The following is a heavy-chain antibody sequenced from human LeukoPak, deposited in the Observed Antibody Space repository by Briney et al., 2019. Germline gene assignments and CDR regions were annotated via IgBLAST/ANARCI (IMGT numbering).Heavy chain of an antibody. Sequence: SETLSLICTVSGGSISSATYHWGWIRQPPGKGLEWIGSIYYRGNTYYNPSLKRRLTISIDMSKNQFSLNLSSVTAADTAVYYCARLTNGNPGDYWGQGALVTVSS. CDR3: ARLTNGNPGDY. J-gene: IGHJ4*02. CDR1: GGSISSATYH. CDR2: IYYRGNT. D-gene: IGHD1-14*01. V-gene: IGHV4-39*01.